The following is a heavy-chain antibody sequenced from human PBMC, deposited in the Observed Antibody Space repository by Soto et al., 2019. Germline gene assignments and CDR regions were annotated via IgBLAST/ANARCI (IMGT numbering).Heavy chain of an antibody. CDR2: ISGSGGST. J-gene: IGHJ6*02. Sequence: HPGGSLRLSCAASGFTFSSYAMSWVRQAPGKGLEWVSAISGSGGSTYYADSVKGRFTISRDNSKNTLYLQMNSLRAEDTAVYYCAGSTSNKDWYYYYGMDVWGQGTTVTVSS. V-gene: IGHV3-23*01. CDR3: AGSTSNKDWYYYYGMDV. D-gene: IGHD2-2*01. CDR1: GFTFSSYA.